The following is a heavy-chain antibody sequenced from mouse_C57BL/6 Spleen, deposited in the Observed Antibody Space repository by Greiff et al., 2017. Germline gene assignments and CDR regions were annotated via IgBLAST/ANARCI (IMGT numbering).Heavy chain of an antibody. J-gene: IGHJ4*01. CDR2: IYPRSGNT. Sequence: QVQLKQSGAELARPGASVKLSCKASGYTFTSSGISWVKQRTGQGLEWIGEIYPRSGNTYYNEKFKGKATLTADKSSSTAYMELRSLTSEDSAVYFCARRYYGSSYGKVYYAMDYWGQGTSVTVSS. CDR1: GYTFTSSG. CDR3: ARRYYGSSYGKVYYAMDY. V-gene: IGHV1-81*01. D-gene: IGHD1-1*01.